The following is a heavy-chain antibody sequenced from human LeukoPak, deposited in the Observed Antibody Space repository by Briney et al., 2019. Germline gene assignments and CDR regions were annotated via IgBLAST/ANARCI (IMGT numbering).Heavy chain of an antibody. J-gene: IGHJ6*03. CDR3: ARDSDHPTSGYYYMDV. D-gene: IGHD3-16*01. V-gene: IGHV1-69*05. CDR1: GGTFSSYA. Sequence: ASVKVSCKASGGTFSSYAISWVRQAPGQGLEWMGGIIPIFGTANYAQKFQGRVTITTDESTGTAYMELSSLRSEDTAVYYCARDSDHPTSGYYYMDVWGKGTTVTVSS. CDR2: IIPIFGTA.